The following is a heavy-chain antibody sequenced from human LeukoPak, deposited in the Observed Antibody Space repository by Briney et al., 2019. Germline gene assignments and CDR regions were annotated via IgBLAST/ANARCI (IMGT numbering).Heavy chain of an antibody. CDR3: AREITYYDILTGYYNWFDP. J-gene: IGHJ5*02. Sequence: GGSLRLSCAASGFTFSSHAMTWVRQAPGKGLEWVSAISAGGGSTYYADSVKGRFTISRDNSKNTLYLQMNSLRAEDTAVYYCAREITYYDILTGYYNWFDPWGQGTLVTVSS. CDR1: GFTFSSHA. CDR2: ISAGGGST. D-gene: IGHD3-9*01. V-gene: IGHV3-23*01.